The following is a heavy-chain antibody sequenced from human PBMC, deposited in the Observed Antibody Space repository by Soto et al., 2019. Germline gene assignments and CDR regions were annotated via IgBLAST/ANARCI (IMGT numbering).Heavy chain of an antibody. CDR2: INPNSGGT. V-gene: IGHV1-2*04. CDR1: GYTFTSYG. D-gene: IGHD3-3*01. Sequence: ASVKVSCKASGYTFTSYGISWVRQALGQGLEWMGWINPNSGGTNYAQKFQGWVTMTRDTSISTAYMELSRLRSDDTAVYYCARDPTSLRFSGLDVWGQGTTVTVSS. J-gene: IGHJ6*02. CDR3: ARDPTSLRFSGLDV.